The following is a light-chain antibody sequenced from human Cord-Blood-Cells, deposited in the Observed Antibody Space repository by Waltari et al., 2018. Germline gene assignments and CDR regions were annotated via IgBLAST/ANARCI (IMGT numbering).Light chain of an antibody. Sequence: SVLTQPPSASGTPGQRVTISGSGSSSTIGSNTVNWYKQLPGTAPKLLIYSNNQRPSGVPDRFSGSKSGTSASLAISGLQSEDEADYYCAAWDDSLNGVVFGGGTKLTVL. CDR3: AAWDDSLNGVV. CDR1: SSTIGSNT. J-gene: IGLJ2*01. V-gene: IGLV1-44*01. CDR2: SNN.